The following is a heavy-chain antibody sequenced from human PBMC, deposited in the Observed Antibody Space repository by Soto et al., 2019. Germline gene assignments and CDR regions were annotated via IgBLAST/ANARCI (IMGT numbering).Heavy chain of an antibody. CDR1: GGSIVSSSHY. V-gene: IGHV4-39*01. CDR3: ARHGDYASGAFDV. J-gene: IGHJ3*01. Sequence: QLQLQESGPRLVRPSETLSLTCIVSGGSIVSSSHYWGWVRQPPGKGLEWIGSIFYSGSTSYNSSLKSRGTIYVDTSKNHFSLQLNSVTAADTAVYYCARHGDYASGAFDVWGQGTMVTVSS. CDR2: IFYSGST. D-gene: IGHD3-10*01.